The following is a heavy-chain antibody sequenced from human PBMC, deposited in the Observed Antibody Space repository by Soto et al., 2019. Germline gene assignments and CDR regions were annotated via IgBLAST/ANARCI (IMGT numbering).Heavy chain of an antibody. CDR3: ARGGYPSGLDS. Sequence: EVQVVESGGGFVQPGGSLRLSCAVSGFTFTKYYMHWVRQAPGKGLVWVSRVDYYGKSTDYADSVKGRFTISRDNAKNTVDLQMNSLRVEDTAVYYCARGGYPSGLDSWGQGTLVTVSS. V-gene: IGHV3-74*01. CDR2: VDYYGKST. D-gene: IGHD2-2*01. CDR1: GFTFTKYY. J-gene: IGHJ5*01.